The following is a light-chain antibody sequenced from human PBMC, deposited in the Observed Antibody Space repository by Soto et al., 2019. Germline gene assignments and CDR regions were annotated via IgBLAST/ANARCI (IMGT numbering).Light chain of an antibody. CDR2: RTD. CDR1: SSTFANNY. V-gene: IGLV1-47*01. Sequence: QSALTQPPSVSGTPGQRVSISCSGDSSTFANNYVHWYQQVPGAAPKLLMYRTDQRPSGVPERFSGSKSGTSASLTISGLRPEDEAQYYCAAYTGHWNGPVFGGGTKLTVL. J-gene: IGLJ2*01. CDR3: AAYTGHWNGPV.